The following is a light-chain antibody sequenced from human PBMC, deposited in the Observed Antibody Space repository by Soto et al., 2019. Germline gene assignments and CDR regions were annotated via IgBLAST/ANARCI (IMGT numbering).Light chain of an antibody. CDR2: DIS. CDR3: QQRSNRIT. Sequence: VGLIQSPATLSLSHGERAILSCRASQSVAGSLAWYQQKPGQAPRLLIYDISTRAAAIPARFSGSGSGTDFTLTVSSLEPEDFALYYCQQRSNRITFGQGTRLEIK. J-gene: IGKJ5*01. CDR1: QSVAGS. V-gene: IGKV3-11*01.